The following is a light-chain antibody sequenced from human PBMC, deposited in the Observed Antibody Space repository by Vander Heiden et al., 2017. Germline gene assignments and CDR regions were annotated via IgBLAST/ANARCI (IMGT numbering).Light chain of an antibody. V-gene: IGLV1-44*01. J-gene: IGLJ3*02. CDR3: AAWDDSLNGPV. CDR1: SSNIGSNT. Sequence: QTVLTQPPSASGTPGQRVTISCSGSSSNIGSNTVNGYQQLPGTAPKRRIYSNNQRPSGVLDRFSGSKSGTSAPLAISGLQSEDEADYYGAAWDDSLNGPVFGGGTKLTVL. CDR2: SNN.